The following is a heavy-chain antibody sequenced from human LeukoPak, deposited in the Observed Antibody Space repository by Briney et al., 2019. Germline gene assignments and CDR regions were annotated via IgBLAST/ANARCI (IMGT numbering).Heavy chain of an antibody. V-gene: IGHV1-2*02. CDR1: GYTCTGYY. D-gene: IGHD3-10*01. CDR3: ARGMVRGVNLPRPTGWFDP. J-gene: IGHJ5*02. CDR2: INPNSGGT. Sequence: ASVKVSCKASGYTCTGYYMHWVRQAPGQGLEWMGWINPNSGGTNYAQKFQGRVTMTRDTSIGTAYMELSRLRSDDTAVYHCARGMVRGVNLPRPTGWFDPWGQGTLVTVSS.